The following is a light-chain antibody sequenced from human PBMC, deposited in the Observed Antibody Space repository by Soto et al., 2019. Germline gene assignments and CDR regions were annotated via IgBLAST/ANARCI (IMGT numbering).Light chain of an antibody. V-gene: IGLV2-11*01. Sequence: QSALTQPRSVSGSPGQSVIISCTGTSSDVGGYNYVSWYQQHPDKAPKLMIYDVSKRPSGVPDRFSGSKSGNTASLTISGLQAEDEADYYCCSYAGSYTFYVFGTGTKLTVL. CDR3: CSYAGSYTFYV. J-gene: IGLJ1*01. CDR1: SSDVGGYNY. CDR2: DVS.